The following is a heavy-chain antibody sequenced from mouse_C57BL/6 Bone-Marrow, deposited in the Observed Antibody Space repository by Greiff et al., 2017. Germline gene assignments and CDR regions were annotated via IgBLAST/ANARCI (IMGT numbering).Heavy chain of an antibody. CDR2: ISDGGSYT. CDR1: GFTFSSYA. V-gene: IGHV5-4*01. Sequence: EVKLVESGGGLVKPGGSLKLSCAASGFTFSSYAMSWVRQTPEKRLEWVATISDGGSYTYYPDNVKGRFTISRDNAKNKLYLQMSHLKSEDTAMYYCARDTLRLRRWFAYWGQGTLVTVSA. CDR3: ARDTLRLRRWFAY. D-gene: IGHD3-2*02. J-gene: IGHJ3*01.